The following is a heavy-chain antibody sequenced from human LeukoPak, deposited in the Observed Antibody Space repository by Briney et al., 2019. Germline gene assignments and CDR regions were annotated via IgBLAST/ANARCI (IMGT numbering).Heavy chain of an antibody. Sequence: SGPTLVKPTQTLTLTCTFSGFSLSTSGVGVGWIRQPPGKALEWLALIYWDDDKRYSPSLKSRLTITKDTSKNQVVLTMTNMDPVDTATYYCAHKVEIGVNTRYFQHWGQGTLVTVSS. V-gene: IGHV2-5*02. CDR1: GFSLSTSGVG. D-gene: IGHD3-10*01. CDR2: IYWDDDK. J-gene: IGHJ1*01. CDR3: AHKVEIGVNTRYFQH.